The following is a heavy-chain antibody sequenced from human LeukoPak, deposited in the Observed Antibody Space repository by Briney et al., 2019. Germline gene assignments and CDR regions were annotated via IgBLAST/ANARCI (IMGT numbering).Heavy chain of an antibody. CDR3: VKGAQNYDFWRFDY. J-gene: IGHJ4*02. D-gene: IGHD3-3*01. V-gene: IGHV3-23*01. CDR2: ISGSGGST. CDR1: GFRFSSYA. Sequence: GGSLRLTCGASGFRFSSYAMSGVRQAPGKGLEWVSSISGSGGSTYYTDSVKGRFAISRDNSKSTLYLQMNSLGTDDTALYYCVKGAQNYDFWRFDYWGQGTLVTASS.